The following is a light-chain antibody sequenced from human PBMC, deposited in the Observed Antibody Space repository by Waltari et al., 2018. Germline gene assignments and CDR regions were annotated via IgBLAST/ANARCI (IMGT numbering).Light chain of an antibody. J-gene: IGLJ2*01. CDR1: SSPVGGYNY. V-gene: IGLV2-14*01. CDR2: EVR. Sequence: QSALTQPASVSGSPGQSITISCTGTSSPVGGYNYVSWYQPHPGKAPKLMIYEVRNRPSGVSNRFSGSKSGNTASLTISGLQAEDEADYYCSSYTSSSTLVFGGGTKLTVL. CDR3: SSYTSSSTLV.